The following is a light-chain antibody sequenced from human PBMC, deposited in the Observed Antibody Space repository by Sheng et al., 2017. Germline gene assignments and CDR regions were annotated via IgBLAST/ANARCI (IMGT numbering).Light chain of an antibody. Sequence: EIVMTQSPGHPVCVSEGKEPPSPCRASQSVRSNLAWYQQKPGQAPRLLIYGAFMRATGIPSQVQWAVGLGQSSLSPSAGLQSEDFAVYYCQQYGRSPRTFGQGTKVEI. V-gene: IGKV3-15*01. J-gene: IGKJ1*01. CDR1: QSVRSN. CDR2: GAF. CDR3: QQYGRSPRT.